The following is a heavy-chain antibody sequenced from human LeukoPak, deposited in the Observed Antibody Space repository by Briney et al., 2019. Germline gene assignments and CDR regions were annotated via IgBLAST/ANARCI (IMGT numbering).Heavy chain of an antibody. Sequence: GESLKICCKGSGYSFTSYWIGWVRQMPGKGLEWMGIIYPGDSDTRYSPSFQGQVTISADKSISTAYLQWSSLKASDTAMYYCARHTYYYDSSGYYYPSGHYGMDVWGQGTTVTVSS. CDR1: GYSFTSYW. D-gene: IGHD3-22*01. CDR3: ARHTYYYDSSGYYYPSGHYGMDV. CDR2: IYPGDSDT. V-gene: IGHV5-51*01. J-gene: IGHJ6*02.